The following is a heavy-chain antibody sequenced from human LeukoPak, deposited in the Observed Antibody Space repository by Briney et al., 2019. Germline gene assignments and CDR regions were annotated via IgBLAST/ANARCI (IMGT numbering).Heavy chain of an antibody. CDR3: AKNYYVDY. V-gene: IGHV3-30*04. CDR1: GFTFSNYA. Sequence: GGSLRLSCAASGFTFSNYAMHWVRQAPGKGLEWVAVISYDGSTKYYVDSVKGRFTISRDNSKNTLYLQMNSLRAEDTAVYYCAKNYYVDYWGQGTLVTVSS. CDR2: ISYDGSTK. J-gene: IGHJ4*02. D-gene: IGHD2/OR15-2a*01.